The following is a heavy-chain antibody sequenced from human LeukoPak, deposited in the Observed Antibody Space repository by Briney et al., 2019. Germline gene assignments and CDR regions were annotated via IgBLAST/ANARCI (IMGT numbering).Heavy chain of an antibody. CDR3: ARERIGSGWGNYYYYYGMDV. CDR2: INQSGST. J-gene: IGHJ6*04. V-gene: IGHV4-34*01. D-gene: IGHD6-19*01. CDR1: GGSFSGYY. Sequence: PSETLSLTCAVYGGSFSGYYWSWIRQPPGKGLEWIGEINQSGSTNYNPSLKSRVTISVDTSKNQFSLKLSSVTAADTAVYYCARERIGSGWGNYYYYYGMDVWGKGTTVTVSS.